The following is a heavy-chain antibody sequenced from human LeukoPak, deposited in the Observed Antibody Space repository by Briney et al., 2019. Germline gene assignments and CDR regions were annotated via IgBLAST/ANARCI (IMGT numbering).Heavy chain of an antibody. CDR3: ARDIRPRVESFDY. V-gene: IGHV1-2*02. CDR1: GCTFTDYF. CDR2: IGPNNGVT. Sequence: ASVKVSCKASGCTFTDYFLHWVRQAPGQGLEWMGWIGPNNGVTNYAQKFQGRVTMTRDTSINTAYMDLSSLRSDDTAVYYCARDIRPRVESFDYWGQGTLVTVSS. J-gene: IGHJ4*02. D-gene: IGHD3-3*01.